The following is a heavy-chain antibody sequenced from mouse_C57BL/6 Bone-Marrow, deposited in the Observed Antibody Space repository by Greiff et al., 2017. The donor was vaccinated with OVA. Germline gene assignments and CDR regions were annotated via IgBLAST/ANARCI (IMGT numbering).Heavy chain of an antibody. D-gene: IGHD3-2*02. Sequence: QVQLQQPGAELVKPGASVKLSCKASGYTFTSYWMHWVKQRPGQGLEWIGMIHPNSGSTNYNEKFKSKATVTVDKSSSTAYMQLSSLTSEDSAVYYCARRGQLRSWFAYWGQGTLVTVSA. CDR2: IHPNSGST. V-gene: IGHV1-64*01. CDR1: GYTFTSYW. CDR3: ARRGQLRSWFAY. J-gene: IGHJ3*01.